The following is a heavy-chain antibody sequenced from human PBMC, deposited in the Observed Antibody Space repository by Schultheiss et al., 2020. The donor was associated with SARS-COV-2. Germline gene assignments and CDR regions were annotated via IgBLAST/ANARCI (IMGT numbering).Heavy chain of an antibody. J-gene: IGHJ6*02. CDR2: INAYNGNT. Sequence: ASVKVSCKASGYTFTDYYMHWVRQAPGKGLEWMGWINAYNGNTNYAQKLQGRVTMTTDTSTSTAYMELRSLRSDDTAVYYCARDGASYYYGMDVWGQGTTVTVAS. CDR3: ARDGASYYYGMDV. V-gene: IGHV1-18*04. CDR1: GYTFTDYY. D-gene: IGHD1-26*01.